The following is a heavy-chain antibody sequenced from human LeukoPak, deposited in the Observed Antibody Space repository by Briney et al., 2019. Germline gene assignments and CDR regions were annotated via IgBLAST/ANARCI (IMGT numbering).Heavy chain of an antibody. J-gene: IGHJ5*02. CDR2: IYYSGST. CDR1: GGSISSYY. CDR3: ARGLGYCTNGVCYRRRIFGFDP. Sequence: PSETLSLTCTVSGGSISSYYWSWIRQPPGKGLEWIGYIYYSGSTNYNPSLKSRVTISVDTSKNQFSLKLSFVTAADTAVYYCARGLGYCTNGVCYRRRIFGFDPWGQGTLVTVSS. V-gene: IGHV4-59*01. D-gene: IGHD2-8*01.